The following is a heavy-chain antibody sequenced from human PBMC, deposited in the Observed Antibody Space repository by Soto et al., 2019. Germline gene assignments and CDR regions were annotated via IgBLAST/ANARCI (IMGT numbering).Heavy chain of an antibody. CDR2: ISTNSSYI. Sequence: GGSLRLSCAASGFTFSSYSMNWVRQAPGKGLERVSSISTNSSYIYYADSVKGRFTISRDKAKNSLYLQMNSLRAEDTAVYYCATWIVVVPAAIVAPNGYYYGMDVWGQGTTVTVSS. D-gene: IGHD2-2*02. J-gene: IGHJ6*02. CDR1: GFTFSSYS. CDR3: ATWIVVVPAAIVAPNGYYYGMDV. V-gene: IGHV3-21*01.